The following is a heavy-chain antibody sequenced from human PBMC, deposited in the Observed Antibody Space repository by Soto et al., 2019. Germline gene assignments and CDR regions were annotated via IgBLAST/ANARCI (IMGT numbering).Heavy chain of an antibody. D-gene: IGHD2-2*01. CDR1: GFTFSSYA. CDR3: TRLKLPAPNQEYY. J-gene: IGHJ4*02. Sequence: EVQLLESGGGLVQPGGSLRLSCAASGFTFSSYAMSWVRQAPGKGLEWVSAISGSGGSTYYADSVKGRFTISRDNSKNLLDIQRTSLRAEDTAVYCCTRLKLPAPNQEYYWGQGTLVNRSS. V-gene: IGHV3-23*01. CDR2: ISGSGGST.